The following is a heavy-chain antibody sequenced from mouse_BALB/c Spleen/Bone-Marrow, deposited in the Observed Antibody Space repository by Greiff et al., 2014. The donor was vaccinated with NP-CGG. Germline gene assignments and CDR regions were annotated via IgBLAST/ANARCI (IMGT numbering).Heavy chain of an antibody. Sequence: VHLVESGPELVKPGASVKISCKASGYAFSSSWMNWVKQRPGQGLEWIGRIYPGDGDTNYNGKFKGKATLTADKSSSTAYMQLSSLTSVDSAVYFCARYYGREGLDYWGQGTTLTASS. CDR3: ARYYGREGLDY. J-gene: IGHJ2*01. CDR2: IYPGDGDT. D-gene: IGHD1-1*01. V-gene: IGHV1-82*01. CDR1: GYAFSSSW.